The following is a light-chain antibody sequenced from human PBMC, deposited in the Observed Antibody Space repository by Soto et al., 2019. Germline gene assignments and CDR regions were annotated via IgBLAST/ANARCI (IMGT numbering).Light chain of an antibody. CDR3: AAWDDSLNGLYV. Sequence: QSVLTQPPSASGTPVQRVTISCSGSSSNIGSNTVNWYQQFPGTAPKLLIYSNNQRPSGVPDRFSGSKSGTSASLAISGLQSEDEADYHCAAWDDSLNGLYVFGTGTKVTV. CDR1: SSNIGSNT. V-gene: IGLV1-44*01. CDR2: SNN. J-gene: IGLJ1*01.